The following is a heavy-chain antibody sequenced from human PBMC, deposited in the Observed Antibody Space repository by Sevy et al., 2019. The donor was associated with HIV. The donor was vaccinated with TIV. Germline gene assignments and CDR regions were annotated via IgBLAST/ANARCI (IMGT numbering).Heavy chain of an antibody. V-gene: IGHV1-18*01. CDR2: ISAYNGNT. CDR1: GYTFTSYG. D-gene: IGHD2-2*02. CDR3: ARAVVVPAAIRGDWFDP. J-gene: IGHJ5*02. Sequence: GPSVKVSCKASGYTFTSYGINWVRQAPGQGLEWMGWISAYNGNTNYAQKLQGRVTMTTDTSTSTAYMELRSLRSDDTAVYYCARAVVVPAAIRGDWFDPWGQGTLVTVSS.